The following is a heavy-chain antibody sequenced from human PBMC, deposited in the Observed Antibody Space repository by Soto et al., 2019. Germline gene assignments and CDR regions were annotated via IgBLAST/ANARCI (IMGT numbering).Heavy chain of an antibody. J-gene: IGHJ6*02. D-gene: IGHD6-13*01. Sequence: QVQLVESGGGVVQPGRSLRLSCAASGFTFSSYGMHWVRQAPGKGLEWVAGIWYDGSNKYYADSVKGRFTISRDNSKNTLYLQMNSLRAEDTAVYYCASGGVDSSSWYGAGNYYYGIDVWGQGTTVTVSS. CDR3: ASGGVDSSSWYGAGNYYYGIDV. V-gene: IGHV3-33*01. CDR1: GFTFSSYG. CDR2: IWYDGSNK.